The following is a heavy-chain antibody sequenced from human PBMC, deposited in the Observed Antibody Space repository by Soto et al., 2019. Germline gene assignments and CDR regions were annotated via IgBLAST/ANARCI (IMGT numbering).Heavy chain of an antibody. CDR2: IYYSGST. CDR1: GGSISSSSYY. D-gene: IGHD5-18*01. J-gene: IGHJ5*02. V-gene: IGHV4-39*01. CDR3: ARHPRTWIQLWLET. Sequence: QLQLQESGPGLVKPSETLSLTCTVSGGSISSSSYYWGWIRQPPGKGLEGIGSIYYSGSTYYNPSLKSRVTISVDTSKNQCSLKLSSVTAADTAVYYCARHPRTWIQLWLETWGQGTLVTVSS.